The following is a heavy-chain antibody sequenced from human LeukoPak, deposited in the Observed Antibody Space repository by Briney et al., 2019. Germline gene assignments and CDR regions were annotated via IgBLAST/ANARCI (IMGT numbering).Heavy chain of an antibody. J-gene: IGHJ4*02. CDR1: GFTFSSHA. CDR3: AKECYDRSGYCFDY. V-gene: IGHV3-23*01. CDR2: INSDGSSA. D-gene: IGHD3-22*01. Sequence: GGSLRLSCAASGFTFSSHAMSWVRQAPGKGLEWVSGINSDGSSAYYADPVRGRFTIFRDNSKSDLLLQMNSLRAEDTAIYYCAKECYDRSGYCFDYWGQGALVAVSS.